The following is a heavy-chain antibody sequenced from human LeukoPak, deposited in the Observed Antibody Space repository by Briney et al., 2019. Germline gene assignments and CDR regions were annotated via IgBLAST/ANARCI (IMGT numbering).Heavy chain of an antibody. Sequence: SQTLSLTCAVSGGSISSGGYSRSWIRQPPGKGLEWIGYIYYSGSTNYNPSLKSRVTISVDTSKNQFSLKLSSATAADTAVYYCAREVGYSGLHDYWGQGTLVTVSS. D-gene: IGHD5-12*01. CDR1: GGSISSGGYS. CDR3: AREVGYSGLHDY. CDR2: IYYSGST. V-gene: IGHV4-61*08. J-gene: IGHJ4*02.